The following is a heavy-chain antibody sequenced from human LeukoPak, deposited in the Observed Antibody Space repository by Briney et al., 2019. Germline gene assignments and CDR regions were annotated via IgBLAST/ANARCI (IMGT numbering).Heavy chain of an antibody. CDR3: ARESPLVGATRSPLLGY. CDR1: GFTFSGFG. D-gene: IGHD1-26*01. Sequence: GGSLRLSCAASGFTFSGFGMHWVRQAPGKGLEWVAVIWYDGSNKYYADSVKGRFTISRDNSKNTLYLQMNSLRAEDTAVYYCARESPLVGATRSPLLGYWGQGTLVTVSS. CDR2: IWYDGSNK. J-gene: IGHJ4*02. V-gene: IGHV3-33*01.